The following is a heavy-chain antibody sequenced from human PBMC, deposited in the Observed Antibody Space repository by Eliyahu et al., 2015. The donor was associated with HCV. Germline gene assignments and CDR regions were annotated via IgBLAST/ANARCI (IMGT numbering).Heavy chain of an antibody. CDR1: XFXFXSYA. J-gene: IGHJ4*02. CDR2: ISYDGTNK. V-gene: IGHV3-30-3*01. D-gene: IGHD6-13*01. Sequence: QVQLVESGGGVVQPGRSLRLSXAASXFXFXSYAMHWVRQAPGQGLEWVTVISYDGTNKYYADSVKGRFTISRDNSKNTLYLQMNSLRAEDTAVYYCARDRQQLVTGPFDYWGQGTLVTVSS. CDR3: ARDRQQLVTGPFDY.